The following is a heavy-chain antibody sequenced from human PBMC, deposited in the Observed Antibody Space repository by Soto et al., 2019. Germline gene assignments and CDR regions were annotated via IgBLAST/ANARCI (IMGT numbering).Heavy chain of an antibody. J-gene: IGHJ4*02. Sequence: SETLSLTCTVSGGSISSSSYYWGWIRQPPGKGLEWIGSIYYSGSTYYNPSLKSRVTISVDTTKNQFSLKLSSVTAADTAVYYCSRGTLLSELGISDYFDYWGQGTMVTVSS. CDR3: SRGTLLSELGISDYFDY. CDR2: IYYSGST. CDR1: GGSISSSSYY. V-gene: IGHV4-39*07. D-gene: IGHD7-27*01.